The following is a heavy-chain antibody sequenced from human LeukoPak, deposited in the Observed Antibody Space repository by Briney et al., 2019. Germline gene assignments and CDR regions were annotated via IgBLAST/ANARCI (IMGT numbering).Heavy chain of an antibody. CDR2: MNPNSGNT. J-gene: IGHJ4*02. V-gene: IGHV1-8*01. D-gene: IGHD3-10*01. CDR3: ARGPLGGYYGSGSYWVDY. Sequence: GASVKVSCKASGYTFTSYDINWVRQATGQGLEWMGWMNPNSGNTGYAQKFQGRVTMTRNTSISTAYMELSSLRSEDTAVYYCARGPLGGYYGSGSYWVDYWGQGTLVTVSS. CDR1: GYTFTSYD.